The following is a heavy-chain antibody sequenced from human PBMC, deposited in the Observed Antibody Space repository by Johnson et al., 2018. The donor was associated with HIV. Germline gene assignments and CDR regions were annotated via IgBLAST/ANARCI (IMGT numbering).Heavy chain of an antibody. J-gene: IGHJ3*02. V-gene: IGHV3-30*03. Sequence: QVQLMESGGGVVQPGRSLRLSCAASGFTFSSYGMAWVRQAPGKGLEWVTVISFAGVKKYYVGSVKGRFTISRDNSKNTLYLQMNSMRAEDTAVYYCVSLVGDTYLNAFDIWGQGTMVTVSS. D-gene: IGHD1-26*01. CDR1: GFTFSSYG. CDR3: VSLVGDTYLNAFDI. CDR2: ISFAGVKK.